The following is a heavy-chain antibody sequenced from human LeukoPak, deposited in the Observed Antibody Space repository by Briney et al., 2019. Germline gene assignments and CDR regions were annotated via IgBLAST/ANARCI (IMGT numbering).Heavy chain of an antibody. J-gene: IGHJ4*02. CDR3: ARGIGSSSWGYYFDY. CDR2: IYSGGST. CDR1: GFTVSSNY. V-gene: IGHV3-53*01. D-gene: IGHD6-13*01. Sequence: PGGSLRLSCAASGFTVSSNYMSWVRQAPGKGLEWVSVIYSGGSTYYADSVKGRFTISRDNSKNTLYLQMNSLRAEDTAVYYCARGIGSSSWGYYFDYWGQGTLVTVSS.